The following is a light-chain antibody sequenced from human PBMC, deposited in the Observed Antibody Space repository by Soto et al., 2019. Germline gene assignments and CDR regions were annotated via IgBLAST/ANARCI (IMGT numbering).Light chain of an antibody. CDR2: DVT. CDR3: CSYVGSYTSYV. V-gene: IGLV2-11*01. J-gene: IGLJ1*01. Sequence: QSALTQPRSVSGSPGQSVTISCTGTSSDVGGYNFVSWYQQHPGKAPKFMIYDVTKRPSGVPDRFSGSKSGNTASLTISGLQGEDEADYYCCSYVGSYTSYVFGTGTKLNVL. CDR1: SSDVGGYNF.